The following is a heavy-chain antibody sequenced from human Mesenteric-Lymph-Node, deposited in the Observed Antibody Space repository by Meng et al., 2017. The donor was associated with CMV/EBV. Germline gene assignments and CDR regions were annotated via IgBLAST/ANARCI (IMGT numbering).Heavy chain of an antibody. D-gene: IGHD6-19*01. Sequence: GESLKISCAASGFTFSSYAMSWVRQAPGKGLEWVSAIGGSGGSTYYADSVKGRFTISRDNSKNTLYLQLNSLRAEDTAVFYCAKDDGGGWFTGYFDYWGRGTLVTVSS. CDR1: GFTFSSYA. CDR2: IGGSGGST. CDR3: AKDDGGGWFTGYFDY. V-gene: IGHV3-23*01. J-gene: IGHJ4*02.